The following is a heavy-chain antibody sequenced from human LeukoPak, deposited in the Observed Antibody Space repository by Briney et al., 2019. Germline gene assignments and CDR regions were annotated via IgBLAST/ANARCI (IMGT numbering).Heavy chain of an antibody. D-gene: IGHD3-10*01. V-gene: IGHV4-34*01. CDR1: GGSFSGYY. CDR2: INHSGST. CDR3: ARGATMVRGVTRFDP. J-gene: IGHJ5*02. Sequence: SETLSLTCAVYGGSFSGYYWSWIRQPPGKGLEWIGEINHSGSTNYNPSLKSRVTISVDTSKSQFSLKLSSVTAADTAVYYCARGATMVRGVTRFDPWGQGTLVTVSS.